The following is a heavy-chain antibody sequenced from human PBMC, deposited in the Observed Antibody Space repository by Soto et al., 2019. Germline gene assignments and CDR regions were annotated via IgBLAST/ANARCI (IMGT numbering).Heavy chain of an antibody. CDR2: ISAYNGNT. J-gene: IGHJ6*02. D-gene: IGHD6-19*01. Sequence: ASVKVSCKASGYTFTSYVISWVRQAPAQGLEWMGWISAYNGNTNFAQKLQGRVTMTTDTSTSTAYMELRSLRSDDTAVYYCARVVATVAGPYGMDVWGQGTTVTVSS. CDR1: GYTFTSYV. CDR3: ARVVATVAGPYGMDV. V-gene: IGHV1-18*01.